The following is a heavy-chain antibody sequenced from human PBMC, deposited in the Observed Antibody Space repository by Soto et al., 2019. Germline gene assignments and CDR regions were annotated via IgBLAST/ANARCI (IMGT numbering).Heavy chain of an antibody. CDR3: AILPSEKYEYDF. D-gene: IGHD2-15*01. Sequence: QVQLVQSGAEVKKPGASVKVSCKGSGYTFTDYGILWLRQAPGQGLEWMGWISFYYGNTDYSQKFQGRVTMTRDISTTTAYMELTSLRSDDTAVYYCAILPSEKYEYDFWGQGTPVTVSS. CDR1: GYTFTDYG. J-gene: IGHJ4*02. V-gene: IGHV1-18*01. CDR2: ISFYYGNT.